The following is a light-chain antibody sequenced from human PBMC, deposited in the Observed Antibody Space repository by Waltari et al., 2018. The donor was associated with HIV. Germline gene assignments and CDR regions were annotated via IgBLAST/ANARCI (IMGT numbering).Light chain of an antibody. CDR1: SSDVGGYNY. CDR2: DVS. CDR3: CSYAGSYTYV. V-gene: IGLV2-11*01. J-gene: IGLJ1*01. Sequence: QSALTQPRSVSGSPGQSVTISCTGTSSDVGGYNYVSWYQQHPGKAPKLVIYDVSKRPSGVPDRFSGSKSANTASLTNSGRQAEDEADYYCCSYAGSYTYVFGTGTKVTVL.